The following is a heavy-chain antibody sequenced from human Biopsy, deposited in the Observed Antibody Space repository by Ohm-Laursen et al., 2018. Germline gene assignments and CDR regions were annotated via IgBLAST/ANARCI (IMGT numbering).Heavy chain of an antibody. CDR3: ASAGYNPDWNFDL. Sequence: SQTLSLTCTVSGGPIDSCYWSWIRQPPGKALEWIGYIYFTGRTSYNPSLKSRVTMSVNTSKKQFSLRLSSGTAADTAVYYCASAGYNPDWNFDLWGRGTRVTVSS. D-gene: IGHD5-24*01. V-gene: IGHV4-59*12. J-gene: IGHJ2*01. CDR1: GGPIDSCY. CDR2: IYFTGRT.